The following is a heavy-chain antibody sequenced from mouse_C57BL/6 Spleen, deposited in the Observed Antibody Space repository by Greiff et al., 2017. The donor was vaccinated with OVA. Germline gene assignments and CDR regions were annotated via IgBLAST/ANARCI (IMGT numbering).Heavy chain of an antibody. CDR1: GYTFTDYN. D-gene: IGHD1-1*01. J-gene: IGHJ1*03. CDR3: ARDYGSSYWDFDV. CDR2: INPNNGGT. Sequence: EVQLQQSGPELVKPGASVKMSCKASGYTFTDYNMHWVKQSHGKSLEWIGYINPNNGGTSYNPKFKGKATLTVNKSSSTAYMELRSLTSEDSAVYYCARDYGSSYWDFDVWGTGTTVTVSS. V-gene: IGHV1-22*01.